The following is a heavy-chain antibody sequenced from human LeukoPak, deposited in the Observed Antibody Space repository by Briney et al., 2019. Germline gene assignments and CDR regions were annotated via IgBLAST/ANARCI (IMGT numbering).Heavy chain of an antibody. CDR2: IIPIFGTA. D-gene: IGHD3-10*01. CDR1: GGTFSSYA. V-gene: IGHV1-69*13. Sequence: ASVKVSCKASGGTFSSYAISWVRQAPGQGLEWMGGIIPIFGTANYAQKFQGRVTITADESTSTAYMELSSLRSEDTAVYYCARQTLLWFGMSEYHWGVYGMDVWGQGTTVTVSS. J-gene: IGHJ6*02. CDR3: ARQTLLWFGMSEYHWGVYGMDV.